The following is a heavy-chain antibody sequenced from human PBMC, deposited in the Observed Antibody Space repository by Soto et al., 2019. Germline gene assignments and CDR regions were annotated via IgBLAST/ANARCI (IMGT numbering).Heavy chain of an antibody. CDR2: IRSNTYGGTT. CDR3: TRALYGDYDRGTRD. J-gene: IGHJ4*02. Sequence: GGSLRLSCIASGFSFGDYAMSWFRQAPGKGLEWVAFIRSNTYGGTTEYAASVKDRFTISRDDSKSIAYLQMNSLKTEDTAVYYCTRALYGDYDRGTRDWGQGTLVTV. CDR1: GFSFGDYA. V-gene: IGHV3-49*03. D-gene: IGHD4-17*01.